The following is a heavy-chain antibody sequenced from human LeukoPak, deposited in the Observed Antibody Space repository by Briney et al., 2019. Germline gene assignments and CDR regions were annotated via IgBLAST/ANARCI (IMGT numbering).Heavy chain of an antibody. Sequence: ASVKVSCKASGYTFTGYYMHWVRQAPGQGLEWMGWINPNSGGTNYAQKFQGRVTMTRDTSISTAYMELSRLRSDDTAVYYCARGGDGYSDYYYYMDVWGKGTTVTVSS. CDR2: INPNSGGT. D-gene: IGHD5-24*01. CDR1: GYTFTGYY. V-gene: IGHV1-2*02. J-gene: IGHJ6*03. CDR3: ARGGDGYSDYYYYMDV.